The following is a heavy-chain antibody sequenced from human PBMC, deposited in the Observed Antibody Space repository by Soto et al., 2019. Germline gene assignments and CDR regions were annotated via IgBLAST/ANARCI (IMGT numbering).Heavy chain of an antibody. CDR1: GFTFSSYA. CDR2: ISGSGGST. CDR3: AKDGATTVTTEYYYYGMDV. Sequence: EVQLLESGGGLVQPGGSLRLSCAASGFTFSSYAMSWVRQAPGKGLEWVSAISGSGGSTYYADSVKGRFTISRDNSKNPLYLQMNSLRAEDTAVYYCAKDGATTVTTEYYYYGMDVWGQGTTVTVSS. D-gene: IGHD4-4*01. J-gene: IGHJ6*02. V-gene: IGHV3-23*01.